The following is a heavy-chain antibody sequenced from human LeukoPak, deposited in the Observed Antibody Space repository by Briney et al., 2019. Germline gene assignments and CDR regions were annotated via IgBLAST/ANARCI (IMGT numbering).Heavy chain of an antibody. Sequence: SETLSLTCTVCGASISSTTYYWGWIRQPPRKGLEWIASIYYSGSTYYNPSLKSRVTISVDTSKNQFSLKLSSVTAADTAVYYFARHKYSSGWPPEGAFDIWGQGTMVTVSS. CDR1: GASISSTTYY. V-gene: IGHV4-39*01. D-gene: IGHD6-19*01. CDR2: IYYSGST. J-gene: IGHJ3*02. CDR3: ARHKYSSGWPPEGAFDI.